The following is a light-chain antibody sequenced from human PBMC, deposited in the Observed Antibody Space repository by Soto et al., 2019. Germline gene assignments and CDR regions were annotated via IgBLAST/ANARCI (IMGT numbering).Light chain of an antibody. V-gene: IGKV4-1*01. CDR3: QQYGSSPPYT. CDR1: QSLLYSSNNKNY. J-gene: IGKJ5*01. CDR2: AAS. Sequence: DIVMTQSPDSLAVSMGERATIDCRSSQSLLYSSNNKNYLAWYQQKPGKAPKLLIYAASSLQSGVPSRFSGSGSGTDFTLTISRLEPEDFAVYYCQQYGSSPPYTFGQGTRLEI.